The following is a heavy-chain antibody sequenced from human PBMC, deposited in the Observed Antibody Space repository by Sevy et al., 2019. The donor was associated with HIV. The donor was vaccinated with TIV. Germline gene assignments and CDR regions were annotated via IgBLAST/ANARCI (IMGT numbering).Heavy chain of an antibody. J-gene: IGHJ6*03. D-gene: IGHD2-21*01. CDR3: VRGPNCGVGGCQQISPYCLDV. CDR1: GFAFSDHY. V-gene: IGHV3-72*01. CDR2: IRNRPNRYTT. Sequence: GGSLRLSCAASGFAFSDHYVDWVRQAPGKGLEWVGRIRNRPNRYTTEYAASVEGSFTISRDNSRNSLYLQMNSLKTEDSAVYYCVRGPNCGVGGCQQISPYCLDVWGIGATVTVSS.